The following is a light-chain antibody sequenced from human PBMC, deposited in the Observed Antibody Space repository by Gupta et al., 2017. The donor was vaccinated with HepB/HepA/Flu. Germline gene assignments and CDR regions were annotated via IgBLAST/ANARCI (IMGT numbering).Light chain of an antibody. J-gene: IGLJ2*01. CDR3: QSYDSSLSGWVV. CDR1: SSNIGAGYD. V-gene: IGLV1-40*01. CDR2: GNN. Sequence: QSVLTQPTSVSGAPGQRVTISCTGSSSNIGAGYDVHWYQQLPGTAPNLLIYGNNHRPSGVPDRFSGSKSGTSASLAFTGLQAEDEADYYCQSYDSSLSGWVVFGGGTKLTVL.